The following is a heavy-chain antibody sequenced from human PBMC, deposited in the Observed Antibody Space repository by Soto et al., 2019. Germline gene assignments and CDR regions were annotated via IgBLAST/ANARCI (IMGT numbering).Heavy chain of an antibody. CDR2: IWYDGSNK. CDR1: GFTFSSYG. V-gene: IGHV3-33*01. D-gene: IGHD6-19*01. CDR3: ASGPPVKGDAFDI. J-gene: IGHJ3*02. Sequence: QVQLVESGGGVVQPGRSLRLSCAASGFTFSSYGMHWVRQAPGKGLEWVAVIWYDGSNKYYADSVKGRFTISRDNSKNTLYMQMTSLRAEDTVVYYWASGPPVKGDAFDIWGQGTMVTVSS.